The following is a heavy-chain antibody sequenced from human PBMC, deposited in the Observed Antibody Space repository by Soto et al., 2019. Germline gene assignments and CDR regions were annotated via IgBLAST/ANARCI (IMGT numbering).Heavy chain of an antibody. CDR3: ARAPRGHYDYVWGSYRFDY. CDR1: GGTFSSYA. Sequence: SVKVSCKASGGTFSSYAISWVRQAPGQGLEWMGGIIPIFGTANYAQKFQGRVTITADKSTSTAYMELGSLRSEDTAVYYCARAPRGHYDYVWGSYRFDYWGQGTLVTVSS. V-gene: IGHV1-69*06. CDR2: IIPIFGTA. J-gene: IGHJ4*02. D-gene: IGHD3-16*02.